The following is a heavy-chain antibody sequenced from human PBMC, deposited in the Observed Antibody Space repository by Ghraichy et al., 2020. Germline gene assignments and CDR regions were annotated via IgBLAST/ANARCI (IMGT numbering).Heavy chain of an antibody. CDR1: GFTFSSYS. V-gene: IGHV3-48*02. D-gene: IGHD4-23*01. J-gene: IGHJ6*02. CDR3: ARASTVVRFYYYAAMDV. Sequence: GAPRLSCAASGFTFSSYSMDWVRQAPGKGLEWVSHISSSSSNKFYTDSVKGRFTISRDNAKNSLYLQMNSLRDEDTAVYYCARASTVVRFYYYAAMDVWGQGTTVTVSS. CDR2: ISSSSSNK.